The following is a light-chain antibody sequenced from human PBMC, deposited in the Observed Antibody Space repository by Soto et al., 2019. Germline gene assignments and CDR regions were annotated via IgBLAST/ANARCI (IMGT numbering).Light chain of an antibody. CDR1: QSVSSSY. J-gene: IGKJ4*01. Sequence: ENVLTQSPGTLSINTGERATLSCRASQSVSSSYLAWYQQKPGQAPRLLIYGASSRATGIPDRFSGSGSGTDFTLTISRLEPEDFAVYYCQQYGSSPLAFGGGTKVDIK. V-gene: IGKV3-20*01. CDR3: QQYGSSPLA. CDR2: GAS.